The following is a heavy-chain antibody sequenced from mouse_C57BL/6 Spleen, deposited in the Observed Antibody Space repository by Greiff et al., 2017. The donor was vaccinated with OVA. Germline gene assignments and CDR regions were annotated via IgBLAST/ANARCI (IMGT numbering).Heavy chain of an antibody. CDR2: IDPNSGGT. J-gene: IGHJ1*03. V-gene: IGHV1-72*01. D-gene: IGHD2-2*01. CDR3: ARESMVTTDSHWYFDV. Sequence: QVQLQQPGAELVKPGASVKLSCKASGYTFTSYWMHWVKQRPGRGLEWIGRIDPNSGGTKYNEKFKSKATLTVDKPSSTAYMQLSSLTSEDSAVYYRARESMVTTDSHWYFDVWGTGTTVTVSS. CDR1: GYTFTSYW.